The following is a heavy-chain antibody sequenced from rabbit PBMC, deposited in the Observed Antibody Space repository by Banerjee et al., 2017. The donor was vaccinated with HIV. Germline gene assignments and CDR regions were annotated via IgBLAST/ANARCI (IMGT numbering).Heavy chain of an antibody. V-gene: IGHV1S45*01. Sequence: QEQLEESGGDLVKPEGSLTLTCTASGFSFSSRYWICWVRQAPGKGLEWIGYIDPVFSSTYYARWVNGRFTISKTSSTTVTLQMTSLTVADTATYFCARDGAGSVPFNLWGPGTLVTVS. CDR2: IDPVFSST. D-gene: IGHD4-2*01. J-gene: IGHJ4*01. CDR1: GFSFSSRYW. CDR3: ARDGAGSVPFNL.